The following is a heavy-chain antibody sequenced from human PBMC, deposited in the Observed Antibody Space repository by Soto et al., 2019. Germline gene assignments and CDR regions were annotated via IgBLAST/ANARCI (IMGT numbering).Heavy chain of an antibody. D-gene: IGHD6-19*01. CDR1: GFTFSDYA. V-gene: IGHV3-30*18. CDR2: VSHDGRNT. CDR3: AKGGRQWLVTSDFNY. J-gene: IGHJ4*02. Sequence: VQLVESGGGVVQPGRSLRLSCAASGFTFSDYAMHWVRQAPGKGLEWVAVVSHDGRNTHYADSVKGRFTISRDSSKNTVSLEMTSLGAEDTAVYYCAKGGRQWLVTSDFNYWGQGALVIVSS.